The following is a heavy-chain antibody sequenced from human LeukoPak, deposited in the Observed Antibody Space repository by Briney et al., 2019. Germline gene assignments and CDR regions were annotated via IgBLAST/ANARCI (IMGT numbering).Heavy chain of an antibody. CDR1: GVSISSYY. V-gene: IGHV4-4*07. J-gene: IGHJ3*02. CDR2: SYTSGST. D-gene: IGHD3-22*01. Sequence: PGETLSLTCTVSGVSISSYYLLWMRQPAGQGLEWIGRSYTSGSTNHDPSLKSRVTMSVDTSKNQFSLKLSSVNAADTAVYYCASSTQARSGAAMIVAGEAFDIWGQGTMVTVSS. CDR3: ASSTQARSGAAMIVAGEAFDI.